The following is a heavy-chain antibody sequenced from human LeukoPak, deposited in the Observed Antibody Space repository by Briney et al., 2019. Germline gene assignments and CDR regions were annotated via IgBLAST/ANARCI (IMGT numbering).Heavy chain of an antibody. D-gene: IGHD5-24*01. CDR2: ISAYNGNT. CDR1: GYTFTSYG. Sequence: GASVKVSCKASGYTFTSYGISWVRQAPGQGLEWMGWISAYNGNTNYAQKLQGRVTMTTDTSTSTAYMELRSLRSDDTAVDYCARAPKDGYNTDFDYWGQGTLVTVSS. V-gene: IGHV1-18*01. CDR3: ARAPKDGYNTDFDY. J-gene: IGHJ4*02.